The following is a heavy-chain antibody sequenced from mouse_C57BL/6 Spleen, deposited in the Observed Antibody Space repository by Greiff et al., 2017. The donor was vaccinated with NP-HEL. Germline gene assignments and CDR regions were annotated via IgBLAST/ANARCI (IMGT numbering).Heavy chain of an antibody. CDR3: ARGSYDGYYEFAY. CDR2: IYPGDGDT. CDR1: GYAFSSSW. D-gene: IGHD2-3*01. V-gene: IGHV1-82*01. J-gene: IGHJ3*01. Sequence: VKLQESGPELVKPGASVKISCKASGYAFSSSWMNWVKQRPGKGLEWIGRIYPGDGDTNYNGKFKGKATLTADKSSSTAYMQLSSLTSEDSAVYFCARGSYDGYYEFAYWGQGTLVTVSA.